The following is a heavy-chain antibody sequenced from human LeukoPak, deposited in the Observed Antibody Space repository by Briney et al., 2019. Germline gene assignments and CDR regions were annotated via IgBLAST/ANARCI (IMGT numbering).Heavy chain of an antibody. J-gene: IGHJ4*02. Sequence: GGSLRLSCAASGFTFDDHGMNWVRQVPGKGLEWVSGINWNGGSTGYADSVKGRFTISRDNAKSSLYLQMSSLRAEDTALYYCAAGDRNGWYFDYWGQGTLVTVSS. V-gene: IGHV3-20*04. CDR2: INWNGGST. D-gene: IGHD6-19*01. CDR1: GFTFDDHG. CDR3: AAGDRNGWYFDY.